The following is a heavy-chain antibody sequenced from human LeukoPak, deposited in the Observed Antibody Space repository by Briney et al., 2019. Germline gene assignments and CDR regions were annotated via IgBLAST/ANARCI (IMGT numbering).Heavy chain of an antibody. J-gene: IGHJ5*02. CDR1: GYTFTGYY. CDR3: ARSDYGSGTNWFDP. D-gene: IGHD3-10*01. V-gene: IGHV1-2*02. Sequence: ASVKVSCKASGYTFTGYYMHWVRQAPGQVLEWMGWINPNSGGTNYAQKFQGRVTMTRDTSISTAYMELSRLRSDDTAVYYCARSDYGSGTNWFDPWGQGTLVTASS. CDR2: INPNSGGT.